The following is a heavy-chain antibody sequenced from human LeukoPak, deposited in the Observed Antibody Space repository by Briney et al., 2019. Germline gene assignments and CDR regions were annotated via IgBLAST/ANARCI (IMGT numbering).Heavy chain of an antibody. CDR1: GGSFSGYY. D-gene: IGHD6-19*01. CDR2: INHSGST. Sequence: SETLSLTCAVYGGSFSGYYWSWIRQPPGKGLGWIGEINHSGSTNYNPSLKSRVTISVDTSKNQFSLKLSSVTAADTAVYYCARGVPPYSSGWYVWFDPWGQGTLVTVSS. CDR3: ARGVPPYSSGWYVWFDP. J-gene: IGHJ5*02. V-gene: IGHV4-34*01.